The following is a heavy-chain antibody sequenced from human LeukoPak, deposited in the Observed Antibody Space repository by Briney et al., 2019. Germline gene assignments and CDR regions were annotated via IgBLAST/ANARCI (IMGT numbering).Heavy chain of an antibody. V-gene: IGHV3-21*01. CDR1: GFTFSSYS. J-gene: IGHJ4*02. Sequence: GGSLRLSCAASGFTFSSYSMNWVRQAPGKGLEWVSSISSSSSYIYYADSLTRRFTISRDNAKNSLYLQMNTLRAEATAVYYCVRAEVVVIDYWGQGTLVTVSS. CDR3: VRAEVVVIDY. D-gene: IGHD3-22*01. CDR2: ISSSSSYI.